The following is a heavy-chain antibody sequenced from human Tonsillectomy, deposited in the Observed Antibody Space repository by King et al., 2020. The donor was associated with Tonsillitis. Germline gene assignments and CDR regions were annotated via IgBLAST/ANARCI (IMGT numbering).Heavy chain of an antibody. CDR2: VSWNGDYI. Sequence: VQLVESGGGLVQPGRSLRLTCAASGFTFDDYAMHWVRQLPGRGLEWVSSVSWNGDYIACTDSVKGRFTISRDNAKNSLYLQINSLRGEDTALYYCAKERDSSSWGLDYWGPGTLVTVSS. CDR1: GFTFDDYA. V-gene: IGHV3-9*01. D-gene: IGHD6-13*01. J-gene: IGHJ4*02. CDR3: AKERDSSSWGLDY.